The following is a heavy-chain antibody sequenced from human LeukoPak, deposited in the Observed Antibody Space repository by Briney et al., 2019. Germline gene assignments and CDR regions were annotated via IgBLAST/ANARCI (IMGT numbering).Heavy chain of an antibody. CDR3: ARTPPIIAVAGYWYFDL. Sequence: SETLSLTCTVSGGSISSSSYYWGWIRQPPGKGLEWIGSIYYSGSTYYNPSLKSRVTISVDTSKNQFSLELSSVTAADTAVYYCARTPPIIAVAGYWYFDLWGRGTLVTVSS. V-gene: IGHV4-39*01. J-gene: IGHJ2*01. CDR2: IYYSGST. D-gene: IGHD6-19*01. CDR1: GGSISSSSYY.